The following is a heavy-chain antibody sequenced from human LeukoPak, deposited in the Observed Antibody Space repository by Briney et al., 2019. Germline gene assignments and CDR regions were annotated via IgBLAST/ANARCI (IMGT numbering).Heavy chain of an antibody. V-gene: IGHV3-30*02. Sequence: SGGSLRLSCAASGFTFSSYGMHWVRQAPGKGLEWVAFIRYDGSNKYYADSVKGRFTISRDNSKNTLYLQTNSLRAEDTAVYYCAKDRGVPPPSSRNWNYGPFFDYWGQGTLVTVSS. D-gene: IGHD1-7*01. CDR2: IRYDGSNK. CDR3: AKDRGVPPPSSRNWNYGPFFDY. J-gene: IGHJ4*02. CDR1: GFTFSSYG.